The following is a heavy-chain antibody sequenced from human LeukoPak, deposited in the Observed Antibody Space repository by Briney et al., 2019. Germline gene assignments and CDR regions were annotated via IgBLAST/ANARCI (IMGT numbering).Heavy chain of an antibody. CDR1: GYTFTGYY. Sequence: ASVKVSCKASGYTFTGYYMHWVRQAPGQGLEWMGWINPNSGGTNYAQKFQGRVSMTRDTSTSTVYMELSSLRSEDTAVYYCARSLVGATLDVGYWGQGTLVTVSS. CDR2: INPNSGGT. D-gene: IGHD1-26*01. V-gene: IGHV1-2*02. J-gene: IGHJ4*02. CDR3: ARSLVGATLDVGY.